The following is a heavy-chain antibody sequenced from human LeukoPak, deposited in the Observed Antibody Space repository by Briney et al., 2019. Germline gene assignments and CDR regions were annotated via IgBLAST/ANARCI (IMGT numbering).Heavy chain of an antibody. V-gene: IGHV1-24*01. Sequence: GAAVRVSCKVSGHTLTQLSIHWVRQAPGKGLDGMGEFHPEEGAPNFAQNFQGIISMTEYTSIDTAYLDLTSLTSDDTAVYFCAAVRTGPQDFYDDTATRSPFDYWGQGTLVIVSS. CDR3: AAVRTGPQDFYDDTATRSPFDY. D-gene: IGHD5-18*01. CDR2: FHPEEGAP. J-gene: IGHJ4*02. CDR1: GHTLTQLS.